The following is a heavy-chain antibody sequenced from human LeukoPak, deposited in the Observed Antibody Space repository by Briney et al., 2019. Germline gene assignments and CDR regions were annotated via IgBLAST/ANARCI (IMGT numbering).Heavy chain of an antibody. V-gene: IGHV1-69*13. CDR3: ARGHPSNSKTFDM. CDR1: GGTFRSYT. Sequence: GASVKVSCKASGGTFRSYTISWVRQAPGQGLEWMGGIIPIFGTTNYAQKFQGRVTITADESTSTAYLEVSSLRSDDTAVYYCARGHPSNSKTFDMWGQGTTVTVSS. D-gene: IGHD6-13*01. J-gene: IGHJ3*02. CDR2: IIPIFGTT.